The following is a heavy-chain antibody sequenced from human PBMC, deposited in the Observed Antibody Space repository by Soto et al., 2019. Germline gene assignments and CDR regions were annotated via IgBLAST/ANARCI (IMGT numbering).Heavy chain of an antibody. J-gene: IGHJ4*02. CDR3: ARENYYALDY. V-gene: IGHV4-59*01. CDR2: INYSGST. D-gene: IGHD3-10*01. CDR1: SGSISSYN. Sequence: LSLTCTVSSGSISSYNWNWVRQPPGKGLEWIGFINYSGSTHYNPSLKSRVTISLDTSKNQFSLKLNSVTAAGTAVYYCARENYYALDYWGPRTLVTVSS.